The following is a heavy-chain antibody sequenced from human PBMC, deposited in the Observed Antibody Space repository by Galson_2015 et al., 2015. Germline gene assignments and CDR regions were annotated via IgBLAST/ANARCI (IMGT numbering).Heavy chain of an antibody. CDR3: ARGVVGGYYFDY. V-gene: IGHV4-61*01. D-gene: IGHD2-15*01. Sequence: SETLSLTCTVSGYSVSGGSYYWSWLRQPPGKGLEWIAYIYYTGSTNYNPSLKSRVTISVDTSKNQFSLKLSSVTAADTAVYYCARGVVGGYYFDYWGQGTLVTASS. CDR2: IYYTGST. J-gene: IGHJ4*02. CDR1: GYSVSGGSYY.